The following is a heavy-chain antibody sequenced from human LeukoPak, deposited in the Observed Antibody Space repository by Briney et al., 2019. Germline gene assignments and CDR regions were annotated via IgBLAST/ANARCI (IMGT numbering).Heavy chain of an antibody. CDR3: ARDTSVGAAYFDF. V-gene: IGHV3-33*01. D-gene: IGHD2-15*01. CDR1: GFTFSSYG. Sequence: GRSLRLSCAAYGFTFSSYGMHWVRQAPGKGREWVAIIWYDGSKKYYADSVRGRFTISRDNSKNTLYLQMDSLRPDDMAVYYCARDTSVGAAYFDFWGQGALVAVSS. CDR2: IWYDGSKK. J-gene: IGHJ4*02.